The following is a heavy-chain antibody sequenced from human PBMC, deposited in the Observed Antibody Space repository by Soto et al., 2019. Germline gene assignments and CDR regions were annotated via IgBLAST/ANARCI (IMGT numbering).Heavy chain of an antibody. D-gene: IGHD2-15*01. V-gene: IGHV4-34*01. CDR1: GGSFTGYY. J-gene: IGHJ4*02. Sequence: QVQLQQWGAGLLKPSETLSLTCAVNGGSFTGYYWSWVRQPPGKGLEWIGEIKDGGSTNYSPSLRSRVTISADTAKKKCSLKMTAVTAADTAVYYGAGGQEGVVATNWDQGTLVTVST. CDR3: AGGQEGVVATN. CDR2: IKDGGST.